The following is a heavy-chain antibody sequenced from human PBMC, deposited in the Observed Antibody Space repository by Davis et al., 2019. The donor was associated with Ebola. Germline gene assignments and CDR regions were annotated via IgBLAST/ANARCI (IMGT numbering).Heavy chain of an antibody. CDR1: GFTFSTYT. CDR3: AKDLGAKSYDYGNY. Sequence: GESLKISCAASGFTFSTYTMTWVRQAPGKGLEWVSSISISSAFIYYADSVKGRFTISRDNSKNTLYLQMNSLRAEDTAVYYCAKDLGAKSYDYGNYWGQGTLVTVSS. CDR2: ISISSAFI. D-gene: IGHD4-17*01. V-gene: IGHV3-21*01. J-gene: IGHJ4*02.